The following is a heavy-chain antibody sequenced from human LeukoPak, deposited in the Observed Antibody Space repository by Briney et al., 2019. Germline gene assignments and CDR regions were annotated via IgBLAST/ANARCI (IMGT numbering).Heavy chain of an antibody. CDR1: GFTFSTHG. CDR2: IRYDGINK. V-gene: IGHV3-30*02. J-gene: IGHJ3*02. D-gene: IGHD6-6*01. CDR3: ARESWYSSSPGGAFDI. Sequence: GGSLRLSCAASGFTFSTHGMHWVRQAPGKGLEWVAFIRYDGINKYYADSVKGRFTISRDNAKNSLYLQMNSLRAEDTALYYCARESWYSSSPGGAFDIWGQGTMVTVSS.